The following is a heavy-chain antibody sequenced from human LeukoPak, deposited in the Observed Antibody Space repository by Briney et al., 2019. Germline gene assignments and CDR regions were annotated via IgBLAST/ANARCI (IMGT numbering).Heavy chain of an antibody. CDR3: AREIRGYSYFDY. J-gene: IGHJ4*02. V-gene: IGHV3-69-1*01. CDR2: ISSSSTI. CDR1: GFAFSDYY. Sequence: GGSLRLSCAASGFAFSDYYMNWIRQAPGKGLEWVSYISSSSTIYYADSVKGRFTISRDNAKKSLYLQMNSLRAEDTAVYYCAREIRGYSYFDYWGQGTLVTVSS. D-gene: IGHD1-26*01.